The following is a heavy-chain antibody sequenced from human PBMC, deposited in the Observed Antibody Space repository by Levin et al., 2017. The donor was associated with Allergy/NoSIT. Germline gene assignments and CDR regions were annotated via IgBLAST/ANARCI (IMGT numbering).Heavy chain of an antibody. J-gene: IGHJ4*02. CDR1: GFTFSSYA. Sequence: GGSLRLSCAASGFTFSSYAMSWVRQAPGKGLEWVSSISGNGGSTKYADSVKGRFTISRDNSKNTIYLQMNSLRAEDTAVYYCAKEVGALDYWGQGTLVTVSS. CDR2: ISGNGGST. CDR3: AKEVGALDY. D-gene: IGHD1-26*01. V-gene: IGHV3-23*01.